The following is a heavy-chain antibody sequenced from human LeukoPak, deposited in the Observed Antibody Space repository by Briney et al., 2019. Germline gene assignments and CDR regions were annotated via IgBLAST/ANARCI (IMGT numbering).Heavy chain of an antibody. J-gene: IGHJ4*02. CDR2: ISYDGSNK. CDR1: GFTFRNYG. V-gene: IGHV3-30*19. D-gene: IGHD3-3*01. CDR3: ARGGSDYDFCSNY. Sequence: GGSLRLSCGASGFTFRNYGMHWVRQAPGKGLEWVAVISYDGSNKNYADSVKGRFTISRDNSKNTLYLQMNSLRAEDTAVYYCARGGSDYDFCSNYWGQGTLVTVSS.